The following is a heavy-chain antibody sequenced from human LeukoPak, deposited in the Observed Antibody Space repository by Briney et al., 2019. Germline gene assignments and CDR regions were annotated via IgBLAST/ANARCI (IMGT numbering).Heavy chain of an antibody. J-gene: IGHJ6*02. Sequence: GGSLRLSCAVSGFTFDDYVMHWVRQAPGKGLEWVSGISRNSGSIGYADSMKGRFTISRDNAKNSLYLQMNSLRAEDTALYYCAKDRRVPYGMDVWGQGTTVTVSS. CDR1: GFTFDDYV. V-gene: IGHV3-9*01. CDR3: AKDRRVPYGMDV. D-gene: IGHD3-10*01. CDR2: ISRNSGSI.